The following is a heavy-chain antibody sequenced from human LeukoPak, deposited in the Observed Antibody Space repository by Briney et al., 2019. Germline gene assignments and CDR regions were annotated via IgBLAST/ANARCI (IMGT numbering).Heavy chain of an antibody. Sequence: GGSLRLSCGASGFXFSDSAISWVRQAPGKGLEWVSFMSFSGDTTFYADSVKGRFTISRDNAKDTLYLQMNSLRDEDTAVYYCATWLRALDYWGQGTLVTVSS. CDR2: MSFSGDTT. J-gene: IGHJ4*02. CDR3: ATWLRALDY. CDR1: GFXFSDSA. V-gene: IGHV3-23*01. D-gene: IGHD5-12*01.